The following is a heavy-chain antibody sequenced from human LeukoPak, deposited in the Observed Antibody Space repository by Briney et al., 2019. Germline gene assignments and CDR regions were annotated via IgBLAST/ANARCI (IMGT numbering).Heavy chain of an antibody. Sequence: SQTLSLTCAVSGGSISSGGYSWSWIRQPAGKGLEWIGRIYTSGSTNYNPSLKSRVTMSVDTSKNQFSLKLSSVTAADTAVYYCARTESPFNWFDPWGQGTLVTVSS. V-gene: IGHV4-61*02. CDR3: ARTESPFNWFDP. J-gene: IGHJ5*02. CDR1: GGSISSGGYS. CDR2: IYTSGST.